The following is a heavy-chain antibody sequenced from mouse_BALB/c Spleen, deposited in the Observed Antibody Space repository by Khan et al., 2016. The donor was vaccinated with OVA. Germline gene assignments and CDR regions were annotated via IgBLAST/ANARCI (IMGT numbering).Heavy chain of an antibody. J-gene: IGHJ3*01. Sequence: EVQLQESGPGLVKPSQSLSLTCTVTGYSITSDYAWNWIRQFPGNKLEWMGYITYSGRTSYIPSLNGRISITRDTSKNQFFLQLNSVTTEDTATYYCARWFAYWGQGTLVTVSA. V-gene: IGHV3-2*02. CDR1: GYSITSDYA. CDR2: ITYSGRT. CDR3: ARWFAY.